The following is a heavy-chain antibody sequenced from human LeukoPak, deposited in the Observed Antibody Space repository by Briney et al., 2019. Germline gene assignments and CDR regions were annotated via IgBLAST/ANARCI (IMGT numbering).Heavy chain of an antibody. CDR1: GGSISSSNW. CDR3: ARTTYYDSRLDY. V-gene: IGHV4-4*02. J-gene: IGHJ4*02. D-gene: IGHD3-22*01. Sequence: PSGTLSLTCAVSGGSISSSNWWSWVRQPPGKGLEWIGEIYHSGSTNYNPSLKSRVTVSVDKSKNQFSLKLNSVTAADTAVYYCARTTYYDSRLDYWGQGTLVTVSS. CDR2: IYHSGST.